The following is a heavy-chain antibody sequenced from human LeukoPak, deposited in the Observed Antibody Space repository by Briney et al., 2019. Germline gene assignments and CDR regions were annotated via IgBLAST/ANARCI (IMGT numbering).Heavy chain of an antibody. D-gene: IGHD2-15*01. CDR3: AREAGIYCSGGSCYSAPWFDP. J-gene: IGHJ5*02. CDR2: IKQDGSEK. V-gene: IGHV3-7*01. Sequence: GGSLRLSCAASGFTFSSYWMSWVRQAPGKGLEWVANIKQDGSEKYYVDSVKGRFTISRDNAKNTLYLQMNSLRAEDTAVYYCAREAGIYCSGGSCYSAPWFDPWGQGTLVTVSS. CDR1: GFTFSSYW.